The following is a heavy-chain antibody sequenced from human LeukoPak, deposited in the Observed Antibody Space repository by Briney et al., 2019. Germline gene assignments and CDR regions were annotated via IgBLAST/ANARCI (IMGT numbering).Heavy chain of an antibody. D-gene: IGHD3-16*01. CDR1: GFSFNRRG. J-gene: IGHJ6*03. Sequence: GGSLRLSCATSGFSFNRRGMNWVRQPPGKGLEWVSYISPRSETIFYAESVQGRLAVSRDDAKGSLYLQMHTLRVEDTAVYYCARIDGPTVFTYYMDLWGKGTTVTVAS. CDR3: ARIDGPTVFTYYMDL. CDR2: ISPRSETI. V-gene: IGHV3-48*04.